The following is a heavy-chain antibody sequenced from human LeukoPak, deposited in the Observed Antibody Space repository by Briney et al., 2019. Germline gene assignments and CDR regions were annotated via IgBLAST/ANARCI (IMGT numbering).Heavy chain of an antibody. Sequence: GASVKVSCKASGYTFTAYYIHWVRQAPGQGLEWMAFINPNSGNTYSAPPFQGRVTMTRDTSISTASMELSWLSSDDTAVYYCATGVATAFSYWGQGTLVTVSS. D-gene: IGHD5-18*01. J-gene: IGHJ4*02. CDR1: GYTFTAYY. CDR3: ATGVATAFSY. CDR2: INPNSGNT. V-gene: IGHV1-2*02.